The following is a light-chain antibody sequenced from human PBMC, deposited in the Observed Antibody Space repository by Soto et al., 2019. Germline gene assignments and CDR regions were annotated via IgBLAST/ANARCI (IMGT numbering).Light chain of an antibody. Sequence: QSALTQPASVSGSPGQSITISCAGTSSDIGGSEYVAWYQQHPGKAPKLMIYGVGNRPSGVSNRFSGAKSGNTASLTISGVLAEVAADYSCYSSRSSSTTFYVFGTGTKLTGL. J-gene: IGLJ1*01. V-gene: IGLV2-14*03. CDR3: YSSRSSSTTFYV. CDR1: SSDIGGSEY. CDR2: GVG.